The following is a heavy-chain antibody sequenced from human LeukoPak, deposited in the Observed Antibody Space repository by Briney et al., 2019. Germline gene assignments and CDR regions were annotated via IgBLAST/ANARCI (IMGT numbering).Heavy chain of an antibody. J-gene: IGHJ4*02. CDR1: GFTVSNNY. V-gene: IGHV3-53*01. CDR2: IYGGGST. Sequence: PGGSLRLSCAASGFTVSNNYMSWVRQAPGKGLEWVSVIYGGGSTYYADPVKGRFTISRDNSKNALFLQMNSLRAEDTAVYYCARVGPGGDGYNYGYFDYWGQGTLVTVSS. D-gene: IGHD5-24*01. CDR3: ARVGPGGDGYNYGYFDY.